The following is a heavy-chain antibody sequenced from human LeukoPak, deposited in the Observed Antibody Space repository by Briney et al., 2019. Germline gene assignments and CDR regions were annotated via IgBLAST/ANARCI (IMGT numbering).Heavy chain of an antibody. D-gene: IGHD5-12*01. CDR1: GFTFSNYW. J-gene: IGHJ4*02. V-gene: IGHV3-7*04. CDR2: INEGGSEK. CDR3: ARYDGYDLRY. Sequence: GGSLRLSCATSGFTFSNYWMSWVRQAPGKGLDWVAKINEGGSEKHYVDSVKGRFTISRDNAKNSLYLEMNGLRAEDTAVYYCARYDGYDLRYWGQGTLVTVSS.